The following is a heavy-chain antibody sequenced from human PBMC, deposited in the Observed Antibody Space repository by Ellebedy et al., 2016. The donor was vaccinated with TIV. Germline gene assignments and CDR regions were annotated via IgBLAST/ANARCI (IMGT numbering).Heavy chain of an antibody. V-gene: IGHV2-70*17. D-gene: IGHD6-19*01. CDR1: GFSLSTSRLS. J-gene: IGHJ4*02. Sequence: SGPTLVKPTQTVTLTCTFSGFSLSTSRLSVSWIRQPPGKALEWLARIDWDDDKFYSTSLRTRLTISKDSSENQVVLTMTNMDPEDTATYYCARISSGWGFDYWGQGALVTVSS. CDR2: IDWDDDK. CDR3: ARISSGWGFDY.